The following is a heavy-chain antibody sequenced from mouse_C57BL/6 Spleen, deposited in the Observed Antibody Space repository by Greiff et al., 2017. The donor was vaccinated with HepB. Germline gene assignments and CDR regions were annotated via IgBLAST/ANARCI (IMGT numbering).Heavy chain of an antibody. CDR1: GFSLTSYG. Sequence: QVQLKESGPGLVQPSQSLSITCTVSGFSLTSYGVHWVRQSPGKGLEWLGVIWSGGSTDYNAAFISRLSISKDNSKSQVFFKMNSLQADDTAIYYCARNWGTGTIDWYFDVWGTGTTVTVSS. CDR3: ARNWGTGTIDWYFDV. CDR2: IWSGGST. D-gene: IGHD4-1*01. J-gene: IGHJ1*03. V-gene: IGHV2-2*01.